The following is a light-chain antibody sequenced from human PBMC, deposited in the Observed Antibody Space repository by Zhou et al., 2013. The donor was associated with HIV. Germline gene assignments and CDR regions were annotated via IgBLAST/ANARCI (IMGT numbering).Light chain of an antibody. J-gene: IGKJ1*01. V-gene: IGKV1-27*01. CDR1: QDISIY. CDR2: AAS. Sequence: DIQMTQSPSSLSASVGDRVTITCRASQDISIYLAWYQQKPGKVPNLLISAASTLQSGVPSRFSGSGSGTDFTLTISSLQPDDFATYYCQQYSGWQWTFGQGTKVEVK. CDR3: QQYSGWQWT.